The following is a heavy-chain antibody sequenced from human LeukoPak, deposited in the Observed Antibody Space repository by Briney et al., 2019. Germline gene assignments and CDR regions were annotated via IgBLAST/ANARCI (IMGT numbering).Heavy chain of an antibody. D-gene: IGHD6-13*01. CDR3: ARTTEAHSWRTRYYDYYMDV. J-gene: IGHJ6*03. CDR1: DGSISRYY. Sequence: SETLSLTCTVSDGSISRYYWSWIRQPPGKGLEWIGYIYYRGSTNYNPSLKSRVTISVDTSKNQFSLKLSSVTAADTAVYYCARTTEAHSWRTRYYDYYMDVWGKGTTVTVSS. CDR2: IYYRGST. V-gene: IGHV4-59*01.